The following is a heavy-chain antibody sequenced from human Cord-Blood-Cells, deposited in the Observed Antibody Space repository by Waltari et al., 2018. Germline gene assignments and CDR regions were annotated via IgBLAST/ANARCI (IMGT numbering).Heavy chain of an antibody. V-gene: IGHV3-30*18. D-gene: IGHD1-26*01. CDR1: GFTFSSYG. J-gene: IGHJ4*02. Sequence: QVQLVESGGGVVQPGRSLRLSCAASGFTFSSYGMNWVCQAPGKGLEWVAVISYDGSNKYYADSVKGRFTISRDNSKNTLYLQMNSLRAEDTAVYYCAKDLGGVSGSYFFDYWGQGTLVTVSS. CDR3: AKDLGGVSGSYFFDY. CDR2: ISYDGSNK.